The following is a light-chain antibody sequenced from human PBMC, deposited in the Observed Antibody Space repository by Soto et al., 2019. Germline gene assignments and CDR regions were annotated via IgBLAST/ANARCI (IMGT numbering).Light chain of an antibody. CDR2: DVS. V-gene: IGKV3-20*01. Sequence: EIVLTQSPGTLSLSPGERATLSCRASQSVSNNYLAWYQQKPGQAPRLLIYDVSNRAAGIPARFSGSGSGTELTITIRRLEPEDCEVYFGQHYVYPQWTFGPGTKVDIK. CDR3: QHYVYPQWT. J-gene: IGKJ1*01. CDR1: QSVSNNY.